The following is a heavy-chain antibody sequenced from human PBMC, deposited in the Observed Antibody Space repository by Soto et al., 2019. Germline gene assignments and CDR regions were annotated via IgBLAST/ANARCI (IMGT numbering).Heavy chain of an antibody. D-gene: IGHD3-10*01. CDR2: IIPVFGAT. CDR1: GGTLSNYS. Sequence: QVQLVQSGAEVKKPGSSVKVSCKASGGTLSNYSIDWVRQAPGQGLEWMGGIIPVFGATNYAQKFQGRVTITADESTHTAHMRLSSLTSKDTAVYYCARVEEYYVSGSSNLFGVGMDVWGQGTTVTVSS. V-gene: IGHV1-69*01. CDR3: ARVEEYYVSGSSNLFGVGMDV. J-gene: IGHJ6*02.